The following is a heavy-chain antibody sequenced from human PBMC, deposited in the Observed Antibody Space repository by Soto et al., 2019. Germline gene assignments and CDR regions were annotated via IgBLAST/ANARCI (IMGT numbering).Heavy chain of an antibody. CDR2: ISAYNGNT. D-gene: IGHD2-2*01. J-gene: IGHJ3*02. Sequence: QVQLVQSGAEVKKPGASVKVSCKASGYTFTSYGISWVRQAPGQGLEWMGWISAYNGNTNYAQKLQGRVTMTTDTSTSTAYMEQRSLRSDDTAVYYCARDSRYCSSTSCRKGAFDIWGQGTMVTVSS. CDR1: GYTFTSYG. V-gene: IGHV1-18*01. CDR3: ARDSRYCSSTSCRKGAFDI.